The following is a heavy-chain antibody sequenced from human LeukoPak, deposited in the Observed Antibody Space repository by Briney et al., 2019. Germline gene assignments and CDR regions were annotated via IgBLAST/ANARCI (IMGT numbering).Heavy chain of an antibody. V-gene: IGHV3-23*01. D-gene: IGHD3-9*01. Sequence: GGSLRLSCAASGFTFSSYAMSWVRQAPGKGLEWVSGISGSGGSTYYADSVKGRFTISRDNSKNTLYLQMSSLRAEDTAVYYCAKDRFLTAHFDYWGQGTLVIVSS. CDR3: AKDRFLTAHFDY. CDR2: ISGSGGST. J-gene: IGHJ4*02. CDR1: GFTFSSYA.